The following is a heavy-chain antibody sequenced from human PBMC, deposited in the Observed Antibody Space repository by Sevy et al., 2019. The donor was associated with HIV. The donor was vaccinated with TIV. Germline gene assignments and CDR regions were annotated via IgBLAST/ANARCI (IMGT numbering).Heavy chain of an antibody. D-gene: IGHD3-3*01. CDR2: ISYDGSNK. Sequence: GGSLRLSCAASGFTFSSYAMHWVRQAPGKGLEWVAVISYDGSNKYYADSVKGRFTISRDNSKNTLYLQMNSLRAEDTVVYYCARGERYDFWSGYYPSGKVYPGLYYYYGMDVWGQGTTVTVSS. J-gene: IGHJ6*02. V-gene: IGHV3-30-3*01. CDR3: ARGERYDFWSGYYPSGKVYPGLYYYYGMDV. CDR1: GFTFSSYA.